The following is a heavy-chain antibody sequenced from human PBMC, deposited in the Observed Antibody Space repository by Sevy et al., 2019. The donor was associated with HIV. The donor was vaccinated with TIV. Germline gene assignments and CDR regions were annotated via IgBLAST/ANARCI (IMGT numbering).Heavy chain of an antibody. Sequence: SETLSLTCTVSGGSISSYYWSWIRQPPGKGLEWIGYIYYSGSTNYNPSLKSRVTISVDTSKNQFSLKLSSVTAADTAVYYCARARASGYYGPIDYWGQGTLVTVSS. CDR1: GGSISSYY. V-gene: IGHV4-59*01. CDR2: IYYSGST. D-gene: IGHD3-22*01. J-gene: IGHJ4*02. CDR3: ARARASGYYGPIDY.